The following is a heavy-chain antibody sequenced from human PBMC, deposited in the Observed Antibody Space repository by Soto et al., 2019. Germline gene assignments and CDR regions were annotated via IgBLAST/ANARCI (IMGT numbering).Heavy chain of an antibody. J-gene: IGHJ4*02. V-gene: IGHV2-5*01. CDR3: AHRSYYDFWSGYPKADY. CDR2: IYWNDDK. CDR1: GFSLSTSGVG. D-gene: IGHD3-3*01. Sequence: QITLKESGPTLVKPTQTLTLTCTFSGFSLSTSGVGVGWIRQPPGKALEWLALIYWNDDKRYSPSLKSRLTITKDTSKNQVVLTMTNMDPVDTATYYCAHRSYYDFWSGYPKADYWGQGTLVTVSS.